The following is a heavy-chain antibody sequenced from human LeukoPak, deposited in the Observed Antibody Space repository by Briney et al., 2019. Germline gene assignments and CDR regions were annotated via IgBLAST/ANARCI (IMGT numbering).Heavy chain of an antibody. D-gene: IGHD4-17*01. V-gene: IGHV4-61*08. CDR2: IYYSGST. J-gene: IGHJ4*02. CDR3: ARALLGGDLDY. Sequence: SETLSLTCTVSGDSISSGGYYWSWIRQHPGKGLEWIGYIYYSGSTNYNPSLKSRVTISVDTSKNQFSLKLSSVTAADTAVYYCARALLGGDLDYWGQGTLVTVSS. CDR1: GDSISSGGYY.